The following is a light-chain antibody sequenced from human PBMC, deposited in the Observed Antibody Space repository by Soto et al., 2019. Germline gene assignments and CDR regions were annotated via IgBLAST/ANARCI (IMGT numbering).Light chain of an antibody. CDR1: QSVSSY. J-gene: IGKJ2*01. Sequence: EIVLTQSPATLYLSPGERATLSCRASQSVSSYLAWYQQKPGQAPRLLIYDASNRATGIPARFSGSGSGTDFTLTISSLEREDFAVYYCQQRSNWPPNTFGQGTKLEIK. CDR2: DAS. V-gene: IGKV3-11*01. CDR3: QQRSNWPPNT.